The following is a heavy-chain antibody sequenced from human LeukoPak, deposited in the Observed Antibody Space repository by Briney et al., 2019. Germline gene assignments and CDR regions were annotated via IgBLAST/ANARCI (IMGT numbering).Heavy chain of an antibody. CDR1: GLTLGSYS. Sequence: GGSLRLSCAASGLTLGSYSMNWVRQAPGKGLEWVSYISYSGSTIYYADSVKGRFTISRDNSKNTLYLQMNSLRAEDTAVYYCARTYDYGDYWGQGTLVTVSS. J-gene: IGHJ4*02. CDR2: ISYSGSTI. CDR3: ARTYDYGDY. V-gene: IGHV3-48*01. D-gene: IGHD3-16*01.